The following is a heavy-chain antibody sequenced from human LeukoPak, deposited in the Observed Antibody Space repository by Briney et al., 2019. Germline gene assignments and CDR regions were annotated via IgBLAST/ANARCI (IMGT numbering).Heavy chain of an antibody. V-gene: IGHV3-21*06. CDR2: IGSGSCYI. CDR3: VKVSQQDDYSDSPVQGAFHL. J-gene: IGHJ3*01. Sequence: SGGSLRLSCPASGFTFSSLDMNWVRQAPGRGLEWVSYIGSGSCYIHYGDAMKGRFSISRDHGKYSVSLQMHDLRTEDTAVYYCVKVSQQDDYSDSPVQGAFHLWGQGTMVPVS. CDR1: GFTFSSLD. D-gene: IGHD3-22*01.